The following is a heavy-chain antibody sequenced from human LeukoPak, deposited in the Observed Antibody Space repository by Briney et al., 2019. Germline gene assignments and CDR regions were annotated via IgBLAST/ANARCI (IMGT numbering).Heavy chain of an antibody. J-gene: IGHJ5*02. CDR1: GFTFSSYA. CDR2: ISGSGGST. Sequence: GSLRLSCAASGFTFSSYAMSWVRQAPGKGLEWVSAISGSGGSTYYADSVKGRFTISRDNSKNTLYLQMNSLRAEDTAVYYCAKDAVLRYFDWLVMGSNWFDPWGQGTLVTVSS. CDR3: AKDAVLRYFDWLVMGSNWFDP. V-gene: IGHV3-23*01. D-gene: IGHD3-9*01.